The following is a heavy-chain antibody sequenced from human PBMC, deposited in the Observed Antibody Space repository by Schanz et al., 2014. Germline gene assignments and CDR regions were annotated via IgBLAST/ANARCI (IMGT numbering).Heavy chain of an antibody. J-gene: IGHJ3*02. D-gene: IGHD3-10*01. CDR2: ISGSGGST. CDR3: AKGRFGELSAFDI. CDR1: GFTFSGFW. V-gene: IGHV3-23*04. Sequence: EVQLAESGGGLVQPGGSLRLSCAASGFTFSGFWMTWVRQAPGKGLEWVSAISGSGGSTYYADSVKGRFTISRDNSKSTLYLQMNSLRAEDTAVYYCAKGRFGELSAFDIWGQGTTVTVSS.